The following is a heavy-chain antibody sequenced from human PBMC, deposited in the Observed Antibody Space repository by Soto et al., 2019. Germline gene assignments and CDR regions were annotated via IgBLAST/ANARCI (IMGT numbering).Heavy chain of an antibody. D-gene: IGHD5-12*01. Sequence: SETLSLTCTVSGGSISSYYWSWIRQPPGKGLEWIGYIYYSGSTNYNPSLKSRVTISVDTSKNQFSLKLNSVTAADTAVYYCARDRRGYSGYDYLAFEGRFDPWGQG. CDR1: GGSISSYY. CDR3: ARDRRGYSGYDYLAFEGRFDP. V-gene: IGHV4-59*01. CDR2: IYYSGST. J-gene: IGHJ5*02.